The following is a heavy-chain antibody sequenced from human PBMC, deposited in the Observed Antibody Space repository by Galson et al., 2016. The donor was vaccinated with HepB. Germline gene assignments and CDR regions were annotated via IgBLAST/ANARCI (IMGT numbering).Heavy chain of an antibody. J-gene: IGHJ4*02. CDR2: IYPDDSDT. V-gene: IGHV5-51*01. CDR3: ARVHGGGSTMVDY. CDR1: GYSFFSYW. Sequence: QSGAEVKKPGESLKISCKGSGYSFFSYWIGRGRQMPGTGLEWMRSIYPDDSDTRYSPSFQGQVTISVYKSITTAYLQWSSLKATDTAMYYCARVHGGGSTMVDYWGQGTLVTVSS. D-gene: IGHD3-16*01.